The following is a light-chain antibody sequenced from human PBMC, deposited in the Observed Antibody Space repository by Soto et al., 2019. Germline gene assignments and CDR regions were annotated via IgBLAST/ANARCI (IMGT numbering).Light chain of an antibody. CDR2: EAS. J-gene: IGKJ2*01. V-gene: IGKV1-5*03. CDR1: QSISNW. CDR3: QQYSSYLYT. Sequence: DIQMTQSPSTLSASVGDRVTITCRASQSISNWLAWYQQKAGKAPKLLIYEASNLESVVQLRFGVSGSGTEFTLTISALQPDDSASYYCQQYSSYLYTFGQGTKLEIK.